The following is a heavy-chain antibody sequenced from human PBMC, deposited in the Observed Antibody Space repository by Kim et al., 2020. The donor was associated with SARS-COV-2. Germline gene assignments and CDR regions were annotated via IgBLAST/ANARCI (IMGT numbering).Heavy chain of an antibody. D-gene: IGHD3-10*01. J-gene: IGHJ4*01. CDR1: GYTLTELS. CDR3: ATEFGESTETRGYFDY. CDR2: FDPEDGET. Sequence: ASVKVSCKVSGYTLTELSMHWVRQAPGKGLEWMGVFDPEDGETIYAQKFQGRVTMTEDTSTDTAYMELSSLRSEDTAVYYCATEFGESTETRGYFDYWGHGTLVTVSS. V-gene: IGHV1-24*01.